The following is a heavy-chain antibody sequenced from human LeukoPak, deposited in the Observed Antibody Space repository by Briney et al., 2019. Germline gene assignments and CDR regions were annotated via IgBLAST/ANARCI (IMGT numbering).Heavy chain of an antibody. CDR1: GGSISSYY. Sequence: SETLSLTCTVSGGSISSYYWSWIRQPAGKGLEWIGRIYTSGSTNYNPSLKSRVTMSVDTSKNQFSLKLSSVTAADTAVYYCARDQRLYDFWSGYWEYYCDYWGQGTLVTVSS. D-gene: IGHD3-3*01. V-gene: IGHV4-4*07. CDR3: ARDQRLYDFWSGYWEYYCDY. CDR2: IYTSGST. J-gene: IGHJ4*02.